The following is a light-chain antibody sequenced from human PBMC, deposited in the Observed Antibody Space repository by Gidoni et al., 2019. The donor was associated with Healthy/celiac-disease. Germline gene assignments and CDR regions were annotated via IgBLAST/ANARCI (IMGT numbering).Light chain of an antibody. Sequence: DNQRTQSLTTLSASVGDRVTITCRASQSMSSGLAWYQPKPGKAPKLLIDKASSLESGVPSRFSGTGSGTEFTLTILSLQPDDFATYYCHHYNSYPYTFGQGTKLEIK. V-gene: IGKV1-5*03. CDR1: QSMSSG. CDR2: KAS. J-gene: IGKJ2*01. CDR3: HHYNSYPYT.